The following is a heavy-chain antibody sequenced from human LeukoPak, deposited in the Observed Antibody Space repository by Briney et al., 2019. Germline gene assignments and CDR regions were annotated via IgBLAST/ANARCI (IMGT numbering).Heavy chain of an antibody. CDR3: AASSGSDFDY. V-gene: IGHV3-21*01. Sequence: GGSLRLSCAASGFTFNSYSMNWVRQAPGKGLEWVSSISSSSSYIYYADSVKGRFTISRDNAKNSLYLQMNSLRAEDTAVYYCAASSGSDFDYWGQGTLVTVSS. D-gene: IGHD1-26*01. CDR1: GFTFNSYS. J-gene: IGHJ4*02. CDR2: ISSSSSYI.